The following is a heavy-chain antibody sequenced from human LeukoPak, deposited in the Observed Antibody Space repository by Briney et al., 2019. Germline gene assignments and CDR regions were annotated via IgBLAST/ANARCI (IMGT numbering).Heavy chain of an antibody. D-gene: IGHD6-19*01. J-gene: IGHJ6*02. CDR3: ASGSLTSSGWYYDYYYYYYGMDV. CDR1: GYTFTSYD. V-gene: IGHV1-8*01. Sequence: ASVKVSCKASGYTFTSYDINWVRQATGQGLEWMGWMNPNGGNTGYAQKFQGRVTMTRNTSISTAYMELSSLRSEDTAVYYCASGSLTSSGWYYDYYYYYYGMDVWGQGTTVTVSS. CDR2: MNPNGGNT.